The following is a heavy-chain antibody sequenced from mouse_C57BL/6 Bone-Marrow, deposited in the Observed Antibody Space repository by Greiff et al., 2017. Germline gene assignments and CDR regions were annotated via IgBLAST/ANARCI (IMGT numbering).Heavy chain of an antibody. Sequence: QVQLQQPGAELVRPGSSVKLSCKASGYTFTSYWMHWVKQRPIQGLEWIGNIDPTDSETQYNQKFKDKATLTVDKSSSTAYLQLRSLTSEDSAVYYCARSYGSIYEFAYWGQGTLVTVSA. CDR2: IDPTDSET. J-gene: IGHJ3*01. D-gene: IGHD1-1*01. CDR1: GYTFTSYW. CDR3: ARSYGSIYEFAY. V-gene: IGHV1-52*01.